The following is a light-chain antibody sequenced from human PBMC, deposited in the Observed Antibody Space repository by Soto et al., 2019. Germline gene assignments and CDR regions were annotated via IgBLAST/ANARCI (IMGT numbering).Light chain of an antibody. CDR1: NIGSKT. CDR3: QVWDTISDHVV. J-gene: IGLJ3*02. V-gene: IGLV3-21*02. CDR2: DDG. Sequence: SYELSQPPSVTVAPGQTATITCAGNNIGSKTVHWFQQKPGQAPLLVVYDDGDRPSGIPDRFSGSNSGNTATLTISRGEAGDEADYYCQVWDTISDHVVFGGGTKLTVL.